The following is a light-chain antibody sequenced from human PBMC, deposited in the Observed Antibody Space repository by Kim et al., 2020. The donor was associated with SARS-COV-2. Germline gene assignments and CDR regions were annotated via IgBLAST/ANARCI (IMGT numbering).Light chain of an antibody. Sequence: LSPGERATLSCRASQSVSTNHLAWYQHKPGQAPRLLIYAASRRATGIPDRFSGSGSGTDFTLTMSRLEPEDFALYYCQQYSGSATFGQGTKVDIK. CDR1: QSVSTNH. V-gene: IGKV3-20*01. CDR3: QQYSGSAT. J-gene: IGKJ1*01. CDR2: AAS.